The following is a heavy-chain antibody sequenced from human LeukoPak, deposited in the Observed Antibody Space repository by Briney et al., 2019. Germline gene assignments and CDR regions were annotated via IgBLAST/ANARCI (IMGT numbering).Heavy chain of an antibody. D-gene: IGHD3-10*01. V-gene: IGHV3-7*01. CDR1: GFTFSSYW. CDR2: IKQDGSEK. CDR3: AREGLLWFGELFGYYGMDV. J-gene: IGHJ6*02. Sequence: PGGSLRLSCAASGFTFSSYWMSWVRQAPGKGLEWVANIKQDGSEKYYVDSVKGRFTISGDNAKNSLYLQMNSLRAEDTAVYYCAREGLLWFGELFGYYGMDVWGQGTTVTVSS.